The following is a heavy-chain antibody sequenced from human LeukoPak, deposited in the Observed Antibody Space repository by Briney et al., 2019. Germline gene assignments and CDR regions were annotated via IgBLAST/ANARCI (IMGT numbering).Heavy chain of an antibody. J-gene: IGHJ6*03. D-gene: IGHD1-26*01. V-gene: IGHV3-33*06. CDR1: GFTFSSCG. Sequence: GGSLRLSCAASGFTFSSCGMHWVRQAPGKGLEWVAVIWYDGSNKYYADSVKGRFTISRDNSKNTLYLQMNSLRAEDTAVYYCAKGLGGATTDYYYYYMDVWGKGTTVTVSS. CDR2: IWYDGSNK. CDR3: AKGLGGATTDYYYYYMDV.